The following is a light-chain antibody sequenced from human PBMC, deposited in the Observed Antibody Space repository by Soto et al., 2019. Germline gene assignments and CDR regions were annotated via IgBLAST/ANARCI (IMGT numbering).Light chain of an antibody. J-gene: IGKJ5*01. CDR2: GAS. Sequence: VVSMSLAALSVSTGERAPLPCRASQSVSSNLPWYQQKPGQAPRLLIYGASTRATGLPARFSGSGSGTEFTLTISSLQSEDFTVYYCAHYTYLLIPFSQVARLAIK. CDR1: QSVSSN. CDR3: AHYTYLLIP. V-gene: IGKV3-15*01.